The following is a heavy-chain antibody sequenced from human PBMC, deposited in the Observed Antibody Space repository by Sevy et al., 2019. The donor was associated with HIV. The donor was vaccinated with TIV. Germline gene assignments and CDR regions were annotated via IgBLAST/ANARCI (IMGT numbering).Heavy chain of an antibody. D-gene: IGHD3-16*01. V-gene: IGHV4-30-4*01. CDR3: ARDDYSNAFDI. CDR1: GGSISSGDYY. J-gene: IGHJ3*02. Sequence: SETLSLTCTVSGGSISSGDYYWSWIRQPPGKGLEWIGYIYYSGSTYYNPSLKSRVTISVDTSKNQFSLKLSSVTAADTVVYYCARDDYSNAFDIWGQGTMVTVSS. CDR2: IYYSGST.